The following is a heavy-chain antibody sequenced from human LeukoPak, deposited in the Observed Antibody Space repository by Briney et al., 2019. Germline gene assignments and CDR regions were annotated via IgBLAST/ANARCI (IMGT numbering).Heavy chain of an antibody. CDR3: AKDRHRWELLDWSYGMDV. D-gene: IGHD1-26*01. CDR2: IYGGGST. Sequence: PGGSLRLSCAASGFTVSSNYMNWVRQAPGKGLEWVSIIYGGGSTYYADSMKGRFTISRDNSKNTLYLQMNSLRAEDTAVYYCAKDRHRWELLDWSYGMDVWGQGTTVTVSS. J-gene: IGHJ6*02. V-gene: IGHV3-53*01. CDR1: GFTVSSNY.